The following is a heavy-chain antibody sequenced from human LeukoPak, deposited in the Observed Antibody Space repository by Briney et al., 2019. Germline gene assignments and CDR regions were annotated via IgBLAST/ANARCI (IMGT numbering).Heavy chain of an antibody. CDR3: ARVLRYSSGWVKDYGMDV. V-gene: IGHV4-59*11. Sequence: SETLSLTCTVSSGSISSHYWTWIRLPPGKGLEWIGHIYYTGSTNYNPSLTSRVTVSLDTSKNQFSLKLRHVTTADTAVYYCARVLRYSSGWVKDYGMDVWGQGTTVTVSS. CDR2: IYYTGST. J-gene: IGHJ6*02. D-gene: IGHD6-19*01. CDR1: SGSISSHY.